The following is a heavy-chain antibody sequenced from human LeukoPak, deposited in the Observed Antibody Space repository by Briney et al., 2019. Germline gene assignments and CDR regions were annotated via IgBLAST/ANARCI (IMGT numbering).Heavy chain of an antibody. V-gene: IGHV4-59*01. CDR3: ARYHQPSGPNWLDR. CDR2: IYYTGTT. J-gene: IGHJ5*02. Sequence: SSETLSLTCTVSGGSISTYFWTWIRQFPGKGLEWIGYIYYTGTTSYNPSLKSRVTISVDTSKNQFSLSLSSVTAADTAVYYCARYHQPSGPNWLDRWGQGTLVTVSS. CDR1: GGSISTYF. D-gene: IGHD2-15*01.